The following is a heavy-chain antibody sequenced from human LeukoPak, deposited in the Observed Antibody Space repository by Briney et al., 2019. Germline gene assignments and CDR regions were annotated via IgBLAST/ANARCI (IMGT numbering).Heavy chain of an antibody. D-gene: IGHD5-12*01. CDR1: GGSISSGGYS. J-gene: IGHJ3*02. CDR2: IYHSGST. CDR3: ARAYSGYGCFALDI. V-gene: IGHV4-30-2*01. Sequence: PSETLSLTCAVSGGSISSGGYSWSWIRQPPGKGLEWIGYIYHSGSTYYNPSLKSRVTISVDRSKNQFSLKLSSVTAADTAVYYCARAYSGYGCFALDIWGQGTMVTVSS.